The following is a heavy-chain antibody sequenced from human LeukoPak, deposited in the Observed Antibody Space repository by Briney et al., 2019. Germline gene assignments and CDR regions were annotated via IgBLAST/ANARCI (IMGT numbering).Heavy chain of an antibody. CDR1: GGSISSGGYS. J-gene: IGHJ5*02. CDR2: IYHSGST. CDR3: ARAKEGYPDP. Sequence: SQTLSLTCAVSGGSISSGGYSWSWIRQPPGKGLEWIGYIYHSGSTYCNPSLKSRVTISVDRSKNQFSLKLSSVTAADTAVYYCARAKEGYPDPWGQGTLVTVSS. D-gene: IGHD2-2*01. V-gene: IGHV4-30-2*01.